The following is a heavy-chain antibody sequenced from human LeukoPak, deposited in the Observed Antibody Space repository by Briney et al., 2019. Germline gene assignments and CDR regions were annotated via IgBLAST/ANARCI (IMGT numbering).Heavy chain of an antibody. V-gene: IGHV1-8*01. J-gene: IGHJ6*02. CDR1: GDTFSRYA. CDR3: ARGQIVATIHGYYYYGMDV. Sequence: ASVKVSCKASGDTFSRYAINWVRQATGQGLEWMGWMNPNSGNTGYAQKFQGRVTMTRNTSISTAYMELSSLRSEDTAVYYCARGQIVATIHGYYYYGMDVWGQGTTVTVSS. CDR2: MNPNSGNT. D-gene: IGHD5-12*01.